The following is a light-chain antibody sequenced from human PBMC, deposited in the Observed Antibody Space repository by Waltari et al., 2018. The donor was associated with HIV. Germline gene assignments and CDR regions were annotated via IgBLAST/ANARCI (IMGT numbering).Light chain of an antibody. CDR1: QSISSW. J-gene: IGKJ1*01. V-gene: IGKV1-5*03. CDR2: KAS. CDR3: LQYDTYSRT. Sequence: DIQMTQSPSTSSASVGDRVTITCRASQSISSWSAWYQQKPGKAPKLLIYKASNLESGVPSRLSGSGSGTKFTLTISGLQPYDVATYYCLQYDTYSRTFGQGTRVEIK.